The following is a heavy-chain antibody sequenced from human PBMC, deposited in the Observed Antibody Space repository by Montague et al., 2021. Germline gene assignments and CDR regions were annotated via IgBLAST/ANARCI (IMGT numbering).Heavy chain of an antibody. Sequence: SETLSLTCTVSGDSMNTYKWNWIRQPPGKGLEWIGYIYSSGNTNYNPSLKSRVTISVDTSWNQFSLEVSSVTAADTAMYYCAREWSGFDFWGHGTMVTVSS. J-gene: IGHJ3*01. V-gene: IGHV4-59*01. CDR1: GDSMNTYK. D-gene: IGHD1-26*01. CDR3: AREWSGFDF. CDR2: IYSSGNT.